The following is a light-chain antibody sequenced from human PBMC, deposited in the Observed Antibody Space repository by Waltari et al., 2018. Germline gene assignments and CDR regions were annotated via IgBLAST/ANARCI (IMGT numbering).Light chain of an antibody. V-gene: IGKV1-6*01. CDR3: LQDYSPSYS. Sequence: ANQRTQSPSSLSASVGDRVTITCRASQDVGSNLGWYQQIPGRAPKLLIYAISTLQNGVSSRFSGGGSGTYFTLTISYLQPEDSSTFFCLQDYSPSYSFGQGTNLQI. CDR1: QDVGSN. CDR2: AIS. J-gene: IGKJ2*01.